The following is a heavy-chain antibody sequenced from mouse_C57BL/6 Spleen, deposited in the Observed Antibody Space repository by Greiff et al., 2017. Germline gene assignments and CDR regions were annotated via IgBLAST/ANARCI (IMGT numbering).Heavy chain of an antibody. J-gene: IGHJ4*01. CDR2: IYPGSGST. Sequence: QVQLQQPGAELVKPGASVKMSCKASGYTFTSYWINWVKQRPGQGLEWIGDIYPGSGSTNYNEKFKSKATLTVDTSSSTAYMQLSSLTSEDSAVYYCERHNSNYYAIDYWGQGTSVTVSS. CDR1: GYTFTSYW. V-gene: IGHV1-55*01. CDR3: ERHNSNYYAIDY.